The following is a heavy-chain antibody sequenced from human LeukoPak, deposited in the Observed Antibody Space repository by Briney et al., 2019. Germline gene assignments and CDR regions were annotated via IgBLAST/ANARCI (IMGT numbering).Heavy chain of an antibody. Sequence: GGSLRLSCAASGFTFSSYSMNWVRQAPGKGREGGSSISSSSSNIYYADSVKGRFTISRDNAKNSLYLQMNSLRAEDTAVYYCARDRDNGMDVWGQGTTVTVSS. CDR1: GFTFSSYS. CDR2: ISSSSSNI. V-gene: IGHV3-21*01. J-gene: IGHJ6*02. CDR3: ARDRDNGMDV.